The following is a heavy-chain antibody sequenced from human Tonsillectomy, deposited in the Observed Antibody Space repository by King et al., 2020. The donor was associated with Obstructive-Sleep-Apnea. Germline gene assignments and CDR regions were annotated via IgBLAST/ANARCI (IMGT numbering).Heavy chain of an antibody. CDR1: GYSISTGYS. CDR3: ARRRVGATLDF. V-gene: IGHV4-38-2*02. J-gene: IGHJ4*02. D-gene: IGHD1-26*01. CDR2: IYHSGTT. Sequence: QLQESGPGLLKPSETLSLTCTVSGYSISTGYSWGWIRQSPGKGLEWIGSIYHSGTTYYNPSLKSRVTLSLDTSKNQFSLKLTSVTAADTALYYCARRRVGATLDFWGQGTLVTVSS.